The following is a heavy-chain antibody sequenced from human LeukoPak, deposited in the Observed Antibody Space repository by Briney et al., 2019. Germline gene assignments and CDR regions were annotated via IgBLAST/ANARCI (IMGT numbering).Heavy chain of an antibody. CDR3: AKDLRKSEYYDFWSGYPSFSGSYRPAFDI. J-gene: IGHJ3*02. CDR1: GFTFSSSW. V-gene: IGHV3-74*01. Sequence: PGGSLRLSCAASGFTFSSSWMHWVRQAPGKGLVWVSRIYSDGSSTTYADSVKGRFTISRDNAKNTLYLQMNSLRAEDTAVYYCAKDLRKSEYYDFWSGYPSFSGSYRPAFDIWGQGTMVTVSS. D-gene: IGHD3-3*01. CDR2: IYSDGSST.